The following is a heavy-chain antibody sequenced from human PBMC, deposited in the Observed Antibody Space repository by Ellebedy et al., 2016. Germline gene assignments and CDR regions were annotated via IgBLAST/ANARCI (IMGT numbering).Heavy chain of an antibody. CDR2: IVPIYGST. Sequence: SVKVSXXASGYTFTSYGISWVRQAPGQGLEWMGGIVPIYGSTDYAQKFQGRITITAGDLGRAVYMELTSLRSEDTAMYYCVLEPSGGIVVIPIWGQGTMITVSS. CDR1: GYTFTSYG. J-gene: IGHJ3*02. D-gene: IGHD2-15*01. CDR3: VLEPSGGIVVIPI. V-gene: IGHV1-69*13.